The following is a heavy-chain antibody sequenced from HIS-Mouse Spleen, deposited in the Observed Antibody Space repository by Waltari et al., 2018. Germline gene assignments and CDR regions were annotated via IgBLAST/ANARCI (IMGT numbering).Heavy chain of an antibody. V-gene: IGHV1-69*01. Sequence: QVQLVQSGAEVKKPGSSVKVSCKASGGTFGSDAICWVRRAPGQGLEWMGGIIPIFGTANYAQKFQGRVTITADESTSTAYMELSSLRSEDTAVYYCARHYGDYAENYFDYWGQGTLVTVSS. CDR1: GGTFGSDA. CDR2: IIPIFGTA. D-gene: IGHD4-17*01. CDR3: ARHYGDYAENYFDY. J-gene: IGHJ4*02.